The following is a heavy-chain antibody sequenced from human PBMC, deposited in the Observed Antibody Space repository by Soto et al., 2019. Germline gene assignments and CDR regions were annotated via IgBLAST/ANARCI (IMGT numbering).Heavy chain of an antibody. CDR1: GFTFSSYW. V-gene: IGHV3-7*01. CDR3: ARYIIAAAVDWFDP. CDR2: IKQDGGEK. Sequence: GGSLRLSCAASGFTFSSYWMSWVRQAPGKGPEWVANIKQDGGEKYYVDSVKGRFTISRDNAKNSLYLQMNSLRAEDTAVYYCARYIIAAAVDWFDPWGQGTLVTVSS. J-gene: IGHJ5*02. D-gene: IGHD6-13*01.